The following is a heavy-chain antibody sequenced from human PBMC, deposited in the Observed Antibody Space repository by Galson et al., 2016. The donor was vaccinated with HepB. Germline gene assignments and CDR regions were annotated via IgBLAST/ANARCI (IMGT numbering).Heavy chain of an antibody. CDR3: VKDVVGPICGVVSNLDY. V-gene: IGHV3-64D*06. CDR1: GFTFSNYA. CDR2: IGSDGTTT. D-gene: IGHD3-3*01. J-gene: IGHJ4*02. Sequence: SLRLSCAASGFTFSNYAMHWVRQAPETGLESVSAIGSDGTTTYYSDSFRGRFTISRDNSKSTLYLQMNSLRADDTAVYYCVKDVVGPICGVVSNLDYWGQGTLFTVSS.